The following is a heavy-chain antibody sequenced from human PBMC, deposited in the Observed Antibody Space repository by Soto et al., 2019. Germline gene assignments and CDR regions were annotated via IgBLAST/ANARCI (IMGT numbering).Heavy chain of an antibody. V-gene: IGHV4-31*03. CDR2: VYYTGTT. CDR3: ARFNVFDTISYFDY. CDR1: GDSISSGGHY. D-gene: IGHD3-9*01. Sequence: QVQLQESGPGLVKPSQSLSLTCTVSGDSISSGGHYWSWIRQHPGKGLEWIGTVYYTGTTFSNPSLRCRVGMSVDTSKNQVCLKVSSLTAANTSLYFCARFNVFDTISYFDYWGPGTVVTVSS. J-gene: IGHJ4*02.